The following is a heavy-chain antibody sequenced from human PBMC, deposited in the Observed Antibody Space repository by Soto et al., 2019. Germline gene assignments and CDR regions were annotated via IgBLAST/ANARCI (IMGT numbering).Heavy chain of an antibody. J-gene: IGHJ4*02. CDR1: GYTLTDLS. CDR2: FDPEDGET. CDR3: ATHRSGRFLEGFPEGELGY. Sequence: ASVKVSCKVSGYTLTDLSMQWVRQAPGKGLDWMGGFDPEDGETIYAQKFQGRVTMTEDTATDTAYMELSSLRSEDTAVYYCATHRSGRFLEGFPEGELGYWGQGTLVTVS. D-gene: IGHD3-3*01. V-gene: IGHV1-24*01.